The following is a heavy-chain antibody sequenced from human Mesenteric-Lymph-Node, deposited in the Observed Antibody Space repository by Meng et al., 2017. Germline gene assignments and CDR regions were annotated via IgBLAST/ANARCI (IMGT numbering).Heavy chain of an antibody. CDR2: IRPSAGGT. D-gene: IGHD3-3*01. V-gene: IGHV1-46*01. CDR3: ARGATIFGVVTPGDY. J-gene: IGHJ4*02. CDR1: GYTFTSYY. Sequence: QVQVMQSGAEVKKPGASVMVSCKASGYTFTSYYIRWVRQAPGQGLEYMGIIRPSAGGTMYAQKFQGRVTMTRDTSTSTAYMELRSLRSDDTAVYYCARGATIFGVVTPGDYWGQGTLVTVSS.